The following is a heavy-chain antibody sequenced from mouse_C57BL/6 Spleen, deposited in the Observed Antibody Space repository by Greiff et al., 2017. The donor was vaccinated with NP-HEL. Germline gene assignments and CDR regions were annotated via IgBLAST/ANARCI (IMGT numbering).Heavy chain of an antibody. CDR2: IDPETGGT. CDR3: TRWGTTVGYAMDY. V-gene: IGHV1-15*01. D-gene: IGHD1-1*01. Sequence: VQGVESGAELVRPGASVTLSCKASGYTFTDYEMHWVKQTPVHGLEWIGAIDPETGGTAYNQKFKGKAILTADKSSSTAYMELRSLTSEDSAVYYCTRWGTTVGYAMDYWGQGTSVTVSS. CDR1: GYTFTDYE. J-gene: IGHJ4*01.